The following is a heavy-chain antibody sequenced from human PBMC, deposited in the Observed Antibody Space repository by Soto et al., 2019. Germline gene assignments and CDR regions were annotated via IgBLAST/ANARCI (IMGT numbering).Heavy chain of an antibody. Sequence: QVQLQESGPGLVKPSQTLSLTCTVSGGSISSGDYYWSWIRQPPGKGLEWIGYIYDSGSTYYNPSLKSRVTISVDTSKNQFSRKLSSVTAADTAVYYCARDRRFLEWLSPRDYYYGMDVWGQGTTVTVSS. CDR1: GGSISSGDYY. D-gene: IGHD3-3*01. V-gene: IGHV4-30-4*01. J-gene: IGHJ6*02. CDR2: IYDSGST. CDR3: ARDRRFLEWLSPRDYYYGMDV.